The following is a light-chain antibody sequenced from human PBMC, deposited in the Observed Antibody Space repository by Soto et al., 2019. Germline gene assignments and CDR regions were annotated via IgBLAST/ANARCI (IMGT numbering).Light chain of an antibody. V-gene: IGKV4-1*01. J-gene: IGKJ3*01. CDR1: QSVLYSSNNKNY. CDR2: WAS. CDR3: QQYHTTPFT. Sequence: DIVLTQSPDSLAVSLGERATINCKSSQSVLYSSNNKNYLAWYQQRPGQSPQLLIYWASTRESGVPDRFSGSGSETDFTLTISSLQAEDVAVYYCQQYHTTPFTFGPGTKVDIK.